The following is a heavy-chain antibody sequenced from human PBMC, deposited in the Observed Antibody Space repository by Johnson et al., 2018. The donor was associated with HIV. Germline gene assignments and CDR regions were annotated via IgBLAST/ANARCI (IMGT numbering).Heavy chain of an antibody. CDR3: AKKLGPGAISDGGAFDI. V-gene: IGHV3-9*01. J-gene: IGHJ3*02. CDR1: GFTFDDYA. Sequence: EVQLVESGGGVVQPGGSLRLSCAASGFTFDDYAMHWVRQAPGKGLEWVSGISWNSGSIGYADSVKGRFTISRDNAKNSLYLQMNSLRAEDTALYYCAKKLGPGAISDGGAFDIWGQGTMVTVSS. D-gene: IGHD2-21*01. CDR2: ISWNSGSI.